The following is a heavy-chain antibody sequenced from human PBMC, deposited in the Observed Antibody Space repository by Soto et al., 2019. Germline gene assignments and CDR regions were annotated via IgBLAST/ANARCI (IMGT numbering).Heavy chain of an antibody. Sequence: QVQLVESGGGVVQPGRSLRLSCAASGFTFSSYAMHWVRQAPGKGLEWVAVISYDGSNKYYADSVKGRFTISRDNSKNTLYLKMNSLRAEDTAVYYCAREGEMATMKTYDYLGQGTLVTVSS. D-gene: IGHD5-12*01. CDR3: AREGEMATMKTYDY. J-gene: IGHJ4*02. V-gene: IGHV3-30-3*01. CDR1: GFTFSSYA. CDR2: ISYDGSNK.